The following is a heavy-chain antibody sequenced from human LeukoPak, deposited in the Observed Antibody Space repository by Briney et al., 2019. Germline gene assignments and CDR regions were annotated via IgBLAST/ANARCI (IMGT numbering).Heavy chain of an antibody. CDR1: GGSISSGGYY. D-gene: IGHD1-7*01. V-gene: IGHV4-31*03. CDR3: ARRGTNWNYPFDY. Sequence: SETLSLTCTVSGGSISSGGYYWSWIRQHPGKGLEWIGYIYYSGSTYYNPSLKSRVTISVDTSKNQFSLMLSSVTAADTAVYYCARRGTNWNYPFDYWGQGTLVTVSS. CDR2: IYYSGST. J-gene: IGHJ4*02.